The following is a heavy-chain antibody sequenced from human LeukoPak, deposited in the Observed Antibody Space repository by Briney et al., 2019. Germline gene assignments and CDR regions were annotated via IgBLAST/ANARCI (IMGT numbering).Heavy chain of an antibody. J-gene: IGHJ4*02. D-gene: IGHD2-21*02. CDR2: ISGSGGST. CDR1: GFTFSSYA. CDR3: AKSRAYCGGDCYSWNLDY. V-gene: IGHV3-23*01. Sequence: QSGGSLRLSCAASGFTFSSYAMSWVRQAPGKGLEWVSAISGSGGSTYYADSVKGRFTISRDNSKNMLYLQMNSLRAEDTAVYYCAKSRAYCGGDCYSWNLDYWGQGTLVTASS.